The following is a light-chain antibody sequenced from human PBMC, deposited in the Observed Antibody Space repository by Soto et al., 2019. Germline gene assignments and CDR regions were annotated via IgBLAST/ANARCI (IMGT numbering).Light chain of an antibody. V-gene: IGKV3-11*01. CDR1: QSVSSY. CDR2: DAS. J-gene: IGKJ5*01. Sequence: PGERATLSCRASQSVSSYLAWYQQKPGQAPRLLIYDASNRATGIPARLSGSGSGTDFTLTISSLEPEDFAVYYCQQRSNWPPITFGQGTRLEIK. CDR3: QQRSNWPPIT.